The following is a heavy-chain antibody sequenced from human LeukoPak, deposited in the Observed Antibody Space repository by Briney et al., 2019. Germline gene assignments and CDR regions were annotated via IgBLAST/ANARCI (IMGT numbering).Heavy chain of an antibody. CDR1: GVTFNSYA. J-gene: IGHJ6*02. Sequence: PGGSLRLSCAASGVTFNSYAMHWVRQAPGKGLEWVSGVSWNSGSIGYADSVKGRFTISRDNAKNSLYLQMNSLRAEDTALYYCAKSFYYYYGMDVWGQGTTVTVSS. CDR2: VSWNSGSI. V-gene: IGHV3-9*01. CDR3: AKSFYYYYGMDV.